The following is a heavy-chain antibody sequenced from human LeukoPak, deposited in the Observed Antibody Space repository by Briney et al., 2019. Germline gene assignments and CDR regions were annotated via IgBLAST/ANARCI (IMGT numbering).Heavy chain of an antibody. CDR2: INSDGSNI. V-gene: IGHV3-74*01. CDR3: ARGTGSYILDY. Sequence: GGSLRLSCAASGFTLSGYWMHWVRQAPGKGLVWVSRINSDGSNINYADSVEGRFTISRENAKNPLYLQMNSLRAEDTAVYYCARGTGSYILDYWGQGTLVTVSS. J-gene: IGHJ4*02. CDR1: GFTLSGYW. D-gene: IGHD6-6*01.